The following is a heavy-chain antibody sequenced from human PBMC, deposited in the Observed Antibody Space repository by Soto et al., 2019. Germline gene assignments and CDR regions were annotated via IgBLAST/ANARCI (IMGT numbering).Heavy chain of an antibody. CDR1: GGTFSSCA. V-gene: IGHV1-69*13. Sequence: GASVKVSWKASGGTFSSCAISWVRQAPGQGLEWMGGIIPIFGTANYAQKFQGRVTITADESTSTAYMELSSLRSEDTAVYYCARYCSGGSCGDYYYGMDVWGQGTTVTVSS. D-gene: IGHD2-15*01. CDR3: ARYCSGGSCGDYYYGMDV. J-gene: IGHJ6*02. CDR2: IIPIFGTA.